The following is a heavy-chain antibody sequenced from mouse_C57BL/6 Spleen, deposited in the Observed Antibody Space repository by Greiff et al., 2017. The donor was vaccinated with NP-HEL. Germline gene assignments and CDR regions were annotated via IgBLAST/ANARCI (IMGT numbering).Heavy chain of an antibody. CDR1: GYTFPTSW. Sequence: VQLQQPGAELVKPGASVQLSCPSSGYTFPTSWLTWLKQRPGQGLEWIGDIYPGSGSTNYNEKFKSKATLTVDTSSSTAYMQLSSLTSEDSAVYYCAIDSSGFRLDYWGQGTTLTVSS. V-gene: IGHV1-55*01. CDR2: IYPGSGST. J-gene: IGHJ2*01. D-gene: IGHD3-2*02. CDR3: AIDSSGFRLDY.